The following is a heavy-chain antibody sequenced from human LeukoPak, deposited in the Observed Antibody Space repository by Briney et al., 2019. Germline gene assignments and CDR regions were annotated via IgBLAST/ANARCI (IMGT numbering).Heavy chain of an antibody. CDR3: ARDSGGTAETTYLDY. V-gene: IGHV3-21*01. D-gene: IGHD6-13*01. CDR2: ISSSSSYI. J-gene: IGHJ4*02. CDR1: GFTFSSYS. Sequence: RAGGSLRLSCAASGFTFSSYSMNWVRQAPGKGLEWVSSISSSSSYIYYADSVKGRFTISRDNAKNSLYLQMNSLRAEDTTVYYCARDSGGTAETTYLDYWGQGTLVTVSS.